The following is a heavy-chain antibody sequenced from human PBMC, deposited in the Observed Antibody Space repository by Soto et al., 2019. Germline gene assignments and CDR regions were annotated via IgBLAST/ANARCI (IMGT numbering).Heavy chain of an antibody. D-gene: IGHD3-9*01. CDR3: ARHAAPRKDVLTGYYDH. CDR2: IYYSGST. CDR1: GGSISPYH. J-gene: IGHJ5*02. Sequence: SETLSLTCSVSGGSISPYHWSWIRQSPGKGLEWIGYIYYSGSTNYNPSLESRVTISVDTSKNQFSLKLSSVTAADTAVYYCARHAAPRKDVLTGYYDHWGQGNLVTFSS. V-gene: IGHV4-59*08.